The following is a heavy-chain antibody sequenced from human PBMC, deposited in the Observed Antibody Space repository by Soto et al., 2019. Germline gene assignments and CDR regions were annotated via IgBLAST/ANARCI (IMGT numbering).Heavy chain of an antibody. D-gene: IGHD3-3*01. Sequence: EVQLLESGGGLVQPGGSLRLSCAASGFTFSSYAMGWVRQAPGKGLEWVSAISGSGGSTYYADSVKGRFTISRDNSKNTLYLQMNSLRAEDTAVYYCAKGGFWSDYYYYGMDVWGQGTTVTVSS. V-gene: IGHV3-23*01. CDR2: ISGSGGST. J-gene: IGHJ6*02. CDR1: GFTFSSYA. CDR3: AKGGFWSDYYYYGMDV.